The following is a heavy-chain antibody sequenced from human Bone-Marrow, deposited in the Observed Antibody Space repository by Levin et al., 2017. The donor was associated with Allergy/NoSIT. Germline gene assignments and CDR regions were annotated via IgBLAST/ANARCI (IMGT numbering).Heavy chain of an antibody. V-gene: IGHV3-30*18. Sequence: RGSLRLSCAASGFTFSSYGMHWVRQAPGKGLEWVAVISYDGSNKYYADSVKGRFTISRDNSKNTLYLQMNSLRAEDTAVYYCAKCFSQDIVVVPAAMALDYWGQGTLVTVSS. CDR1: GFTFSSYG. CDR3: AKCFSQDIVVVPAAMALDY. CDR2: ISYDGSNK. J-gene: IGHJ4*02. D-gene: IGHD2-2*01.